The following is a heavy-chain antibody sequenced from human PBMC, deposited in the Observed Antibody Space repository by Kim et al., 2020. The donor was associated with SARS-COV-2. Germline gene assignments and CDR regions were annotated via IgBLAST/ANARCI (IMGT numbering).Heavy chain of an antibody. J-gene: IGHJ4*02. CDR2: ITGSGGTT. CDR1: GFTFSSSA. CDR3: AKAPKVRGVITFDY. Sequence: GGSLRLSCVVSGFTFSSSAMSWVRQAPGKGLEWVSTITGSGGTTYYADSVKGRFTIYRDNSNNTLSLQINSLTADDTAIYYCAKAPKVRGVITFDYWGQGTLVTVSS. V-gene: IGHV3-23*01. D-gene: IGHD3-10*01.